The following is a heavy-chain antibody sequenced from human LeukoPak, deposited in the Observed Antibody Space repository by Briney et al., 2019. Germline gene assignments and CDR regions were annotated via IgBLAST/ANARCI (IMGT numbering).Heavy chain of an antibody. CDR2: ISAYNGNT. V-gene: IGHV1-18*01. D-gene: IGHD5-12*01. CDR1: GYTFTSYG. CDR3: ARDHRGYSSYDYYYYYGMDV. J-gene: IGHJ6*02. Sequence: ASVKVSCKASGYTFTSYGISWVRQAPGQGLEWMGWISAYNGNTNYAQKLQGRVTMTTDTSTSTAYMELRSLRSDDTAVYYCARDHRGYSSYDYYYYYGMDVWGQGTTVTVSS.